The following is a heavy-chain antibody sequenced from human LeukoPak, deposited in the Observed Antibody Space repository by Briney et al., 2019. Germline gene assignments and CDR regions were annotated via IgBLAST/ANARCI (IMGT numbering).Heavy chain of an antibody. Sequence: PSETLSLTCTVSGYSISSGYYWGWIRQPPGKGLEWIGSIYHSGSTYYNPSLKSRVTISVDTSKNQFSLKLSSVTAADTAVYYCARDPAHYDYVWGSYRLAINYFDYWGQGTLVTVSS. J-gene: IGHJ4*02. CDR2: IYHSGST. CDR3: ARDPAHYDYVWGSYRLAINYFDY. V-gene: IGHV4-38-2*02. D-gene: IGHD3-16*02. CDR1: GYSISSGYY.